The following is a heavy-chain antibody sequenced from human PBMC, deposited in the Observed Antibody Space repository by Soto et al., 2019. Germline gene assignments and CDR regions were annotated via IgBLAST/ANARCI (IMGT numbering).Heavy chain of an antibody. CDR3: AREMGLVVAASGAFDI. CDR2: INPNSGGT. Sequence: QVQLVQSGAEVKKPGASVKVSCKASGYTFTGYYMHWVRQAPGQGLEWMGWINPNSGGTNYAQKLQGWVTRTRATSISTAYMELSRLRSDDTAVYYCAREMGLVVAASGAFDIWGQGTMVTVSS. V-gene: IGHV1-2*04. D-gene: IGHD2-15*01. J-gene: IGHJ3*02. CDR1: GYTFTGYY.